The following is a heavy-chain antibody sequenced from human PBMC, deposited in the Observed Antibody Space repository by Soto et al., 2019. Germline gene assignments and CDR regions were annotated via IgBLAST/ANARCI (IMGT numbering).Heavy chain of an antibody. CDR3: ASVEVGATTFFGVFDY. J-gene: IGHJ4*02. CDR2: TRHDGSNT. CDR1: GFTFSGYG. Sequence: QVQLVESGGGVVQPGRSLRLSCAASGFTFSGYGMHWVRQAPGKGLEWVAITRHDGSNTYYADSVRGGFTISRDISMKRLYLQMDSQSAEDTAVYYCASVEVGATTFFGVFDYWGQGTLVTVSS. D-gene: IGHD1-26*01. V-gene: IGHV3-33*01.